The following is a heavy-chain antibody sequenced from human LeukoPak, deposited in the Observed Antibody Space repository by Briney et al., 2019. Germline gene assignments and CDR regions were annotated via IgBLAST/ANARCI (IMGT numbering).Heavy chain of an antibody. Sequence: GGSLRLSCAASGFTFSSYTMNWVRQAPGKGLEWVSSISSSSSYIYYADSVKGRFTISRYNAKNSLYLQMNSLRAEDTAIYYCVRDRGTYRPIDYWGQGTLVTVSS. J-gene: IGHJ4*02. D-gene: IGHD1-26*01. V-gene: IGHV3-21*04. CDR2: ISSSSSYI. CDR1: GFTFSSYT. CDR3: VRDRGTYRPIDY.